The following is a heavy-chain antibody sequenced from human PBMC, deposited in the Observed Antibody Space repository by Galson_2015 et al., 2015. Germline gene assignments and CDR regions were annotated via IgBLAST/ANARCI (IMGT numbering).Heavy chain of an antibody. CDR1: GYTFTSYA. Sequence: SVKVSCKASGYTFTSYAMHWVRQAPAQRLEWMGWINAGNGNTKYSQKFQGRVTITRDTSASTAYMELSSLRSEDTAVYYCATAYVWGSYRSGAFDIWGQGTMVTVSS. J-gene: IGHJ3*02. CDR3: ATAYVWGSYRSGAFDI. D-gene: IGHD3-16*02. CDR2: INAGNGNT. V-gene: IGHV1-3*01.